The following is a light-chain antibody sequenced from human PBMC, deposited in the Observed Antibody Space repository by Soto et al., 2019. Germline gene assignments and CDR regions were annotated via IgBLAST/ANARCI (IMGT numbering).Light chain of an antibody. CDR3: QQYNNWPLAYT. Sequence: EIVMTQSPATLSVSPGERATLSCRASQSVSSNLAWYQQKPGQAPRLLIYGASTRATGIPARFSGSGSGTELTLTISSLQSEDFAVYYCQQYNNWPLAYTFGQGTKLEIK. V-gene: IGKV3-15*01. CDR1: QSVSSN. CDR2: GAS. J-gene: IGKJ2*01.